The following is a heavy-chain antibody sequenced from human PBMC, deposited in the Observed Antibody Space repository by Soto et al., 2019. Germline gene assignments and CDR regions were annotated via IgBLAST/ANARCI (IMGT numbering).Heavy chain of an antibody. CDR1: GFIFSSYA. J-gene: IGHJ4*02. CDR3: AKDMGDVVGVDY. V-gene: IGHV3-23*01. D-gene: IGHD2-21*01. CDR2: ISASGGGT. Sequence: EVHLLESGGGLVQPGGSLRLSCAASGFIFSSYAMTWVRQAPGKGLEWVSLISASGGGTYYADSVKGRFTISRDNSKNTVYLQINSLRAEDTAIYYCAKDMGDVVGVDYWGQGTLVTVSS.